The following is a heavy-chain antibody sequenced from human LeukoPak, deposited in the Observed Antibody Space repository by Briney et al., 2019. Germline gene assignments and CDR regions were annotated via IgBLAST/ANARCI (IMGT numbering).Heavy chain of an antibody. V-gene: IGHV3-53*01. J-gene: IGHJ4*02. Sequence: PGGSLRLSCAASGFTVSSKYMSWVRQAPGKGLEWVSVIYSGGSTYYADSVKGRFTISRDNSKNTLYLQMNSLRAEDTAVYYCARAQGSGWSGGYYFDYWGQGTLVTVSS. CDR3: ARAQGSGWSGGYYFDY. CDR2: IYSGGST. CDR1: GFTVSSKY. D-gene: IGHD6-19*01.